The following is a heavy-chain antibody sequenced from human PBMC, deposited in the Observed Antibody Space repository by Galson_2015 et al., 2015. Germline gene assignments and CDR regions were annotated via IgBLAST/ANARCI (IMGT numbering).Heavy chain of an antibody. CDR2: INPSGGSA. J-gene: IGHJ4*02. CDR1: GYTFSTYS. D-gene: IGHD2-21*01. Sequence: SVKVSCKASGYTFSTYSIHWVRQAPGQGLEWMGVINPSGGSASHAQKFQGRVTMTRDTSTNTVYMEQSSLRSEDTAVYYCARGDSAGISQGCDYWGQGTLVTVSS. V-gene: IGHV1-46*01. CDR3: ARGDSAGISQGCDY.